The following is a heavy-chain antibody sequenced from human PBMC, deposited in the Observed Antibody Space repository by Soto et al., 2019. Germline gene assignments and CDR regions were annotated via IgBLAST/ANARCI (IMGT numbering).Heavy chain of an antibody. CDR3: ARELRYCSSTSCPDY. D-gene: IGHD2-2*01. CDR1: GYTFTGYY. Sequence: ASVKVSCKASGYTFTGYYMHWVRQAPGQGLEWMGWINPNSGGTNYAQKFQGRVTMTRDTSISTAYMELSRLRSDDTAVYYCARELRYCSSTSCPDYWGQGTLVTVSS. CDR2: INPNSGGT. V-gene: IGHV1-2*02. J-gene: IGHJ4*02.